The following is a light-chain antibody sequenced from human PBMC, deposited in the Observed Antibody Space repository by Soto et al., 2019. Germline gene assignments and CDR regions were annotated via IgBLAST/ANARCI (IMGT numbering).Light chain of an antibody. Sequence: QSVLTQPASVSGSPGQSITISCTGTSGDVGGYNYVSWYQQHPGKAPKLMIYDVSNWPSGVSNRFSGSKSGNTASLTISGLQAEDEADYYCSSYTSSSTYVFGTGTKVTVL. CDR3: SSYTSSSTYV. J-gene: IGLJ1*01. CDR1: SGDVGGYNY. V-gene: IGLV2-14*01. CDR2: DVS.